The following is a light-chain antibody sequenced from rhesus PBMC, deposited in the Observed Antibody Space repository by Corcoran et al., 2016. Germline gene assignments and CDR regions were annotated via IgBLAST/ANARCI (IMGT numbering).Light chain of an antibody. CDR2: YAS. Sequence: DIQMTQSPSSLAVSVGDRVTITCRASQGISNYLAWYQQKPGKTPKPLIYYASNLERGVPSRFSGSGSGTDCTLTISSLQPEDFAIYYWQQHNSYPPTFGQGTKVEIK. V-gene: IGKV1S14*01. CDR3: QQHNSYPPT. J-gene: IGKJ1*01. CDR1: QGISNY.